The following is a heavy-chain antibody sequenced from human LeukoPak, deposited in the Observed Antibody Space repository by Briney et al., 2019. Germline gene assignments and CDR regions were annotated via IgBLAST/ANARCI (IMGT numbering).Heavy chain of an antibody. CDR3: ARDMGNSNAFDI. J-gene: IGHJ3*02. V-gene: IGHV1-69*05. D-gene: IGHD4-23*01. Sequence: GASVKVSCKASGGTFSSYAISWVRQAPGQGLEWMGGIIPIFGTANYAQKFQGRVTITMDESTSTAYMELSSLRSEDTAVYYCARDMGNSNAFDIWGQGTMVTVSS. CDR1: GGTFSSYA. CDR2: IIPIFGTA.